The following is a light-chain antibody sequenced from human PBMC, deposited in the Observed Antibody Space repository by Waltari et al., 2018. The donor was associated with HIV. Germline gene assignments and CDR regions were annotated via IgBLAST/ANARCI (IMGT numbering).Light chain of an antibody. CDR1: QSVSNN. CDR2: DAS. Sequence: EVVLTQSPGTVSVSPGERATLSCRTSQSVSNNLVWYQMKPGQAPRLVIYDASTSATGISVRFSGSGSGTEFTLTISSLQSEDFAVYYCQQYNNWPRTFGRGTKVEI. V-gene: IGKV3-15*01. CDR3: QQYNNWPRT. J-gene: IGKJ1*01.